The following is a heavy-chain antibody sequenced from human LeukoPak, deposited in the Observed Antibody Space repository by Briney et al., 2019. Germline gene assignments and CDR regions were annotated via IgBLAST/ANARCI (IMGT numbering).Heavy chain of an antibody. J-gene: IGHJ4*02. Sequence: PSETLSLTYTVSGGSISSYYWSWIRQPPGKGLEWIGYIYYTGSTNYNPSLKSRVTISVDTSKNQFSLKLSSVTAADTAVYYCARRVAVAGPLDYWGQGTLVPVSS. V-gene: IGHV4-59*08. CDR3: ARRVAVAGPLDY. CDR1: GGSISSYY. D-gene: IGHD6-19*01. CDR2: IYYTGST.